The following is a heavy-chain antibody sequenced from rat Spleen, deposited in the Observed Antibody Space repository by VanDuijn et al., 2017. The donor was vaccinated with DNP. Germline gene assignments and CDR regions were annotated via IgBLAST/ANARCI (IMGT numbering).Heavy chain of an antibody. V-gene: IGHV3-1*01. Sequence: EVQLQESGSGLVKPSQSLSLTCSVTGYSITSNYWGWIRKFPGNKMEYIGHISYSGSNSYHTSLKRRISITRDTSKKQFLLQLNSVTTEDTATYYCASGGAGIWFAYCGQGTLVTVSS. D-gene: IGHD4-2*01. CDR3: ASGGAGIWFAY. CDR2: ISYSGSN. J-gene: IGHJ3*01. CDR1: GYSITSNY.